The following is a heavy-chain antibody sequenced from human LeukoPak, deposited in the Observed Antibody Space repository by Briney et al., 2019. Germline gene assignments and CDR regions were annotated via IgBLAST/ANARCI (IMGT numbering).Heavy chain of an antibody. CDR2: IYYSGST. CDR3: ARTNLARYSDY. J-gene: IGHJ4*02. V-gene: IGHV4-31*03. CDR1: GGSVSSAAYY. Sequence: SETLSLTCTVSGGSVSSAAYYWIWIRQHPEKGLECIGYIYYSGSTYYNPSLKSRVTMSVDTSKNQFSLNLSSVTAADTAVYYCARTNLARYSDYWGQGTLVAVSS. D-gene: IGHD1-14*01.